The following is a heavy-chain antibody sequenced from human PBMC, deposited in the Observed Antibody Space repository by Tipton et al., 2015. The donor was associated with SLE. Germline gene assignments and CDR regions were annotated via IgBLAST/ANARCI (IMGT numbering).Heavy chain of an antibody. CDR2: IYHSGST. J-gene: IGHJ2*01. D-gene: IGHD6-19*01. CDR1: GYSISSGYY. Sequence: TLSLTCAVSGYSISSGYYWGWIRQPPGKGLEWIGSIYHSGSTYYNPSLKSRVPISVDTSKNQFSLKLSSVTAADTAVYYCARRSPVAGRDWYFDLWGRGTLVTVSS. CDR3: ARRSPVAGRDWYFDL. V-gene: IGHV4-38-2*01.